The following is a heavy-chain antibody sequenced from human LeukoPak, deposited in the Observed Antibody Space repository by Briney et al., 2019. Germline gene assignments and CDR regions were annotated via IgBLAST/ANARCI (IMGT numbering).Heavy chain of an antibody. V-gene: IGHV4-59*01. Sequence: SETLSLTCTVSGGSISSYYWSWIRQPPGKGLEWIGYIYYSGGTNYNPSLKSRVTISVDTSKNQFSPKLSSVTAADTAVYYCAREVGGYSSSWHGDYFDYWGQGTLVTVSS. J-gene: IGHJ4*02. CDR1: GGSISSYY. CDR2: IYYSGGT. CDR3: AREVGGYSSSWHGDYFDY. D-gene: IGHD6-13*01.